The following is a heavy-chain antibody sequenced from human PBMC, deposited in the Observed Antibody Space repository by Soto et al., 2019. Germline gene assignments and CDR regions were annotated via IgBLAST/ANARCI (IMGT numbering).Heavy chain of an antibody. D-gene: IGHD2-8*01. V-gene: IGHV4-4*02. Sequence: VQLQESGPGLVKPSGTLSLTCTVSGGSISTTNWWSWVRQSPGKGLEWIGEILHIGSTNYNPSLKSRVTISIDKSTTQLALRLSSVTAADTAVYYCASGFESYGLYNGGHPWGQGTLVSVSS. CDR2: ILHIGST. J-gene: IGHJ5*02. CDR1: GGSISTTNW. CDR3: ASGFESYGLYNGGHP.